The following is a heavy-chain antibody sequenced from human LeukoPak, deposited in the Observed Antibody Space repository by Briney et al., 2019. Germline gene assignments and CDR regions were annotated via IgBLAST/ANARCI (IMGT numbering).Heavy chain of an antibody. Sequence: HPGGSLRLSCAASGFTFSSYGMHWVRQAPGKGLEWVAVISYDGSNKYYADSVKGRFTISRDNSKNTLYLQMNSLRAEDTAVYYCANYAGGSYIDFDYWGQGTLVTVSS. CDR1: GFTFSSYG. V-gene: IGHV3-30*18. D-gene: IGHD1-26*01. J-gene: IGHJ4*02. CDR3: ANYAGGSYIDFDY. CDR2: ISYDGSNK.